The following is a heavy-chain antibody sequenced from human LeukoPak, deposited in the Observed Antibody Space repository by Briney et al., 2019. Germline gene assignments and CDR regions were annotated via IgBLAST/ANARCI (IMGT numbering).Heavy chain of an antibody. Sequence: SETLSLTCTASGGSISRGSYHWNWIRQPAGKGLEWIGRFYTSGTPNYNPSLKSRVTILVDTSRNQSSLKLSSVTAADTALYYCARGGIPDYWGQGILVTVSS. CDR2: FYTSGTP. J-gene: IGHJ4*02. V-gene: IGHV4-61*02. D-gene: IGHD2-21*01. CDR3: ARGGIPDY. CDR1: GGSISRGSYH.